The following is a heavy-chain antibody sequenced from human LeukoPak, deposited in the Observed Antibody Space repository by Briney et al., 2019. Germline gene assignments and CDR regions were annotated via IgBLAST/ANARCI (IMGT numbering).Heavy chain of an antibody. CDR1: GFTFSSYW. Sequence: PGGSLRLSCAGSGFTFSSYWMSWVRQAPGKGLEWVSGISDSGGGTYYADSVKGRFTISRDNSKNTVHLQMNSLRAEDTALYYCAKGCNSGWFESWGQGALVTVSP. CDR3: AKGCNSGWFES. D-gene: IGHD6-19*01. V-gene: IGHV3-23*01. J-gene: IGHJ5*01. CDR2: ISDSGGGT.